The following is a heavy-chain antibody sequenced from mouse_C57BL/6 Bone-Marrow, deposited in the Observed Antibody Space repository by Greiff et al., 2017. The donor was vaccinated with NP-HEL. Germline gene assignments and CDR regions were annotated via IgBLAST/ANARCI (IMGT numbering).Heavy chain of an antibody. J-gene: IGHJ2*01. Sequence: QVQLQQPGAELVKPGASVKMSCKASGYTFTSYWITWVKQRPGQGLEWIGDIYPGSGSTNYNEKFKSKATLTVDTSSSTAYMQLSSLTSEDSAVYYCAREPIYYDYDETDYWGQGTTLTVSS. CDR1: GYTFTSYW. CDR3: AREPIYYDYDETDY. CDR2: IYPGSGST. V-gene: IGHV1-55*01. D-gene: IGHD2-4*01.